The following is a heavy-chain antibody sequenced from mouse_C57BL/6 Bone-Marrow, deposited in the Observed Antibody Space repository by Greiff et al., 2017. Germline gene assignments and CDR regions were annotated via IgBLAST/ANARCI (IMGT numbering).Heavy chain of an antibody. CDR2: ISSGSSTI. CDR1: GFTFSDYG. D-gene: IGHD1-1*01. CDR3: ARRVGSYAMDY. Sequence: EVHLVESGGGLVKPGGSLKLSCAASGFTFSDYGMHWVRQAPEKGLEWVAYISSGSSTIYYADTVKGRFTISRDNAKNTLFLQMTSLRSEDTAMYYCARRVGSYAMDYWGQGTSVTVSS. J-gene: IGHJ4*01. V-gene: IGHV5-17*01.